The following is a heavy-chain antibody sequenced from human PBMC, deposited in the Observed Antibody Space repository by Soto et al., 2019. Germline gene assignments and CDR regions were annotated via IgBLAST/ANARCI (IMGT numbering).Heavy chain of an antibody. D-gene: IGHD5-18*01. CDR1: GFPFSSYA. CDR3: ARFGRGYNYSPLEY. Sequence: GGSLRLSCAASGFPFSSYAMHWVRQTPDKGLEWVAVISFDGSNKYYADSVKGRFTISRDNSKNTLYLQMNSLRPEDTAVYYCARFGRGYNYSPLEYWGREPWSPSPQ. CDR2: ISFDGSNK. J-gene: IGHJ4*02. V-gene: IGHV3-30-3*01.